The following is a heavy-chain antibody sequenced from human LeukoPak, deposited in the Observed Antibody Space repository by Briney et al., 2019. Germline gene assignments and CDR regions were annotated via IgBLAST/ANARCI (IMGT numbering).Heavy chain of an antibody. J-gene: IGHJ4*02. Sequence: GESLKISCKGSGYSFTSYWIGWVRQMPGKGLEWMGIIYPGDSNTRYSPSFQGQVTISADKSIRTAYLLWSSLKASDTAMYYCARQDIAAAILHYWGQGTLVTVSS. D-gene: IGHD6-13*01. CDR3: ARQDIAAAILHY. CDR2: IYPGDSNT. CDR1: GYSFTSYW. V-gene: IGHV5-51*01.